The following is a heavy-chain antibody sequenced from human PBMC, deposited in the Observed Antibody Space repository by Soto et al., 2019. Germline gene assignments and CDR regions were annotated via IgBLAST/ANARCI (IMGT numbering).Heavy chain of an antibody. CDR3: ARFWYDYVWGSYLRFDP. CDR1: GGSISSYY. Sequence: SETLSLTCTVSGGSISSYYWSWIRQPPGKGLEWIGYIYYSGSTNYNPSLKSRVTISVDTSKNQFSLKLSSVTAADTAVYYCARFWYDYVWGSYLRFDPWGQGTLVTVSS. CDR2: IYYSGST. V-gene: IGHV4-59*01. D-gene: IGHD3-16*02. J-gene: IGHJ5*02.